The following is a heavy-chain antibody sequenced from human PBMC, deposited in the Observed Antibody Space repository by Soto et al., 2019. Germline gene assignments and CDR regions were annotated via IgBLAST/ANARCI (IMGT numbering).Heavy chain of an antibody. CDR3: GRDGYCISTTCYVGGGFGMDV. D-gene: IGHD2-2*01. V-gene: IGHV1-18*01. CDR2: ISGYNGNT. J-gene: IGHJ6*02. CDR1: GYTFTSYG. Sequence: QVQLVQSGAEVKKPGASVKVSCKASGYTFTSYGISWVRQAPGQGLEWMGWISGYNGNTNYAQKVQGRVTMTTDISTSKAYMGLRSLRSDDTAVYYCGRDGYCISTTCYVGGGFGMDVWGQGTTVTVSS.